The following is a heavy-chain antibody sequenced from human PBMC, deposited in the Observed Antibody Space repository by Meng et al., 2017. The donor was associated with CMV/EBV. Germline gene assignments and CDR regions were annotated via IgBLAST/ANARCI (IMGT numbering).Heavy chain of an antibody. CDR3: ARRGGADY. D-gene: IGHD3-10*01. CDR2: IYSGGST. CDR1: GFTVSSNY. J-gene: IGHJ4*02. Sequence: VRLGGPGGGLVQPGGSLALSCAASGFTVSSNYMSWVRQAPGKGLEWVSVIYSGGSTYYADSVKGRFTISRDNSKNTLYLQMNSLRAEDTAVYYCARRGGADYWGQGTLVTVSS. V-gene: IGHV3-66*04.